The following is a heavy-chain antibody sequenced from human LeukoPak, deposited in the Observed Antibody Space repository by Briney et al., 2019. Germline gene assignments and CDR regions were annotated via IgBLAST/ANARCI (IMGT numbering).Heavy chain of an antibody. V-gene: IGHV1-8*02. CDR3: ARVGYSYVFYYYYYMDV. J-gene: IGHJ6*03. CDR1: GGTFSSYA. CDR2: MNPNSGNT. D-gene: IGHD5-18*01. Sequence: ASVKVSCKASGGTFSSYAISWVRQAPGQGLEWMGWMNPNSGNTGYAQKFQGRVTMTRNTSISTAYMELSSLRSEDTAVYYCARVGYSYVFYYYYYMDVWGKGTTVTISS.